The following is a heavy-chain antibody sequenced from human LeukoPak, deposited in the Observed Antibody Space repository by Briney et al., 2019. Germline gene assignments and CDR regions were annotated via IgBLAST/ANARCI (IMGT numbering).Heavy chain of an antibody. CDR1: GGSISSGSYY. V-gene: IGHV4-61*02. CDR2: IYTSGST. J-gene: IGHJ5*02. CDR3: ARDAWFGELLSMTAYWFDP. D-gene: IGHD3-10*01. Sequence: SQTLSLTCTVSGGSISSGSYYWSWIRQPAGKGLEWIGRIYTSGSTNYNPSLKSRVTISVDTSKNQFSLKLSSVTAADTAVYYCARDAWFGELLSMTAYWFDPWGQGTLAPSPQ.